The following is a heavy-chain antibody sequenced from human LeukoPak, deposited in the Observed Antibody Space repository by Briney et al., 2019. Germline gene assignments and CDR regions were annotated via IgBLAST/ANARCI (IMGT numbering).Heavy chain of an antibody. J-gene: IGHJ4*02. V-gene: IGHV4-39*01. D-gene: IGHD6-13*01. Sequence: PSETLSLTCTVSGGSISSSSYYWGWIRQPPGKGLGWIGSIYYSGSTYYNPSLKSRVTISVDTSKNQFSLKLSSVTAADTAVYYCARGFPGRRSSWYDYWGQGTLVTVSS. CDR2: IYYSGST. CDR3: ARGFPGRRSSWYDY. CDR1: GGSISSSSYY.